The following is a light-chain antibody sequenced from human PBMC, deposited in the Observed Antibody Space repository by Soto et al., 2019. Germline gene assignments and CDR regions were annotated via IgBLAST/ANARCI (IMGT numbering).Light chain of an antibody. CDR1: SSNIGAGYD. V-gene: IGLV1-40*01. CDR3: QSYDSSLSGSLV. J-gene: IGLJ1*01. Sequence: QSVLTQPPSVSGAPGQRVTISCTGSSSNIGAGYDVHWYQQLPGTAPKLLIYGNSNRPSGVPDRFSGSKSGTSASLAITGLQAEGEADYYCQSYDSSLSGSLVFGTGTKLTVL. CDR2: GNS.